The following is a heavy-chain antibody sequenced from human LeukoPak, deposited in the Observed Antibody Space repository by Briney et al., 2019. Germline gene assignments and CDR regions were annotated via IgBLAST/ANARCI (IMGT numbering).Heavy chain of an antibody. CDR2: ISYDGSNK. V-gene: IGHV3-30*18. D-gene: IGHD3-16*01. J-gene: IGHJ4*02. CDR1: GFTFSSYG. CDR3: AKDLGSLGEGNY. Sequence: GGPLRLSCAASGFTFSSYGMHWVRQAPGKGLEWVAVISYDGSNKYYADSVKGRFTISRDNSKNALYLQMNSLRAEDTAVYYCAKDLGSLGEGNYWGQGTLVTVSS.